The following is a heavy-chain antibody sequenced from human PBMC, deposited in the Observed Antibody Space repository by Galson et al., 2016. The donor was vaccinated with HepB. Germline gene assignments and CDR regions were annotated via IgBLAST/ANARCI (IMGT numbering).Heavy chain of an antibody. CDR1: GLTFSEYW. CDR3: ASIIRYSISQHPGY. CDR2: INQDGSDK. J-gene: IGHJ4*02. D-gene: IGHD6-13*01. Sequence: SLRLSCAVSGLTFSEYWMMWVRQAPGKGLEWVANINQDGSDKYYVASMKGRFTISRDNAKNSLYLQMNSLRAEDTAVYYCASIIRYSISQHPGYWGQGTLVTVSS. V-gene: IGHV3-7*03.